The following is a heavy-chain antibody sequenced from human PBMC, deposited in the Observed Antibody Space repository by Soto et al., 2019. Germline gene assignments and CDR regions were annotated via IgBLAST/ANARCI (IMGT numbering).Heavy chain of an antibody. J-gene: IGHJ6*02. CDR3: ARDTVSSSWNHYYDYGMDV. V-gene: IGHV3-21*01. Sequence: EVQLVESGGGLVKPGGSLRLSCAASGFTFSSYSMNWVRQAPGKGLEWVSSISSSSSYIYYADSVKGRFTISRDNAKNSLYLQMNSLRAEDTAVYYCARDTVSSSWNHYYDYGMDVWGQGTTVTVSS. D-gene: IGHD6-13*01. CDR2: ISSSSSYI. CDR1: GFTFSSYS.